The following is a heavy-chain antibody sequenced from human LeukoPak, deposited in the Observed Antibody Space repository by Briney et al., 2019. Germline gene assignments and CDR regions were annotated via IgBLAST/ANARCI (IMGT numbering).Heavy chain of an antibody. CDR2: ISGRGSST. V-gene: IGHV3-23*01. Sequence: GGSLRLSCAASEFTFNSYAMSWVRQAPGKGLEWFSSISGRGSSTFYADSVKGRFIISRDNSKNTLYLQMNSLRAEDTAVYYCAKHTAGTKALDYWGQGTLVTVSS. CDR1: EFTFNSYA. CDR3: AKHTAGTKALDY. D-gene: IGHD1-1*01. J-gene: IGHJ4*02.